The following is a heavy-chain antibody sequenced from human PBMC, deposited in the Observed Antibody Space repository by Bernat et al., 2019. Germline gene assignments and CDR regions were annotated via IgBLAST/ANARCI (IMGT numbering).Heavy chain of an antibody. V-gene: IGHV3-33*01. CDR2: IWHDGSNE. CDR1: GFTFSDNG. J-gene: IGHJ4*02. CDR3: AREHIVGSTRGFDY. D-gene: IGHD1-26*01. Sequence: QVQLVESGGGVVQPGRSLRLSCAASGFTFSDNGMHWVRPAPGKGLEWVAVIWHDGSNENYAESVKGRFTISRDNSESTLYLQMNSLRAEDSALYYCAREHIVGSTRGFDYWGQGTLVTVSS.